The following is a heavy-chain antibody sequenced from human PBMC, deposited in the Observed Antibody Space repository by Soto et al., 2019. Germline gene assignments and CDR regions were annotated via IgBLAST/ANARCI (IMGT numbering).Heavy chain of an antibody. V-gene: IGHV1-24*01. J-gene: IGHJ5*02. CDR2: FDPEDGET. D-gene: IGHD2-15*01. CDR1: GYTLTELS. CDR3: ATPDPGYCSGGSCYSGWFDP. Sequence: GASVKVSCKVSGYTLTELSMRWVRQAPGKGLEWMGGFDPEDGETIYAQKFQGRVTMTEDTSTDTAYMELSSLRSEDTAVYYCATPDPGYCSGGSCYSGWFDPWGQGTLVTVSS.